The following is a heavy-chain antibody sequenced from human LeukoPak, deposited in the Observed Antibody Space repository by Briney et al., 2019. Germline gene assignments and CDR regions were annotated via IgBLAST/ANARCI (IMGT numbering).Heavy chain of an antibody. CDR3: ARRYSGSSGVDV. CDR2: IYYSGST. D-gene: IGHD1-26*01. V-gene: IGHV4-59*01. Sequence: SETLSLTCTVSGGSISSYYWSWIRQPPGKGLEWIGYIYYSGSTNYNPSLKSRVTISVDTSKNQLSLKLSSVTAADTAVYYCARRYSGSSGVDVWGKGTTVTVSS. CDR1: GGSISSYY. J-gene: IGHJ6*04.